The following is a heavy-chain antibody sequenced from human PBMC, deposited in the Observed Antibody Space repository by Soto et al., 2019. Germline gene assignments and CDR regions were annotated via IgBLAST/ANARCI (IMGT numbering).Heavy chain of an antibody. CDR1: GGSISSYY. CDR3: ARDYYGSGSYYYNWFDP. D-gene: IGHD3-10*01. V-gene: IGHV4-59*01. Sequence: SETLSLTCTVSGGSISSYYWSWIRQPPGKGLEWIGYIYYSGSTNYNPSLKSRVTISVGTSKNQFSLKLSSVTAADTAVYYCARDYYGSGSYYYNWFDPWGQGTLVTVSS. J-gene: IGHJ5*02. CDR2: IYYSGST.